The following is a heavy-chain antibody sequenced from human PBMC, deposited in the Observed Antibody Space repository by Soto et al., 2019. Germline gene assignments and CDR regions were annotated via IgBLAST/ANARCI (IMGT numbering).Heavy chain of an antibody. D-gene: IGHD3-22*01. CDR3: ARGLRLDYYDSSGYYYARFRAHRFDP. Sequence: NPSETLSLTCAVYCGSFSGYYWSWIRQPPGKGLEWIGEINHSGSTNYNPSLKSRVTISVDTSKNQFSLKLSSVTAADTAVYYCARGLRLDYYDSSGYYYARFRAHRFDPWGQGTLVTVSS. V-gene: IGHV4-34*01. CDR2: INHSGST. J-gene: IGHJ5*02. CDR1: CGSFSGYY.